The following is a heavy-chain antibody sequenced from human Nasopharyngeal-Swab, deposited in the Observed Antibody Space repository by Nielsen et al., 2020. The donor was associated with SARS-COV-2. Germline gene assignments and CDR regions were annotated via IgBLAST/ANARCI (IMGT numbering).Heavy chain of an antibody. CDR2: ISSSSSTT. V-gene: IGHV3-48*02. CDR3: ARDRAAGYGDYNLEGY. CDR1: GFTFSSYS. D-gene: IGHD4-17*01. Sequence: GESLKISCAASGFTFSSYSMNWVRQAPGKGLEWVSYISSSSSTTYYADSVKGRFTISRDNAKNSLYLQMNSLRDEDTAVYYCARDRAAGYGDYNLEGYWGQGTLVTVSS. J-gene: IGHJ4*02.